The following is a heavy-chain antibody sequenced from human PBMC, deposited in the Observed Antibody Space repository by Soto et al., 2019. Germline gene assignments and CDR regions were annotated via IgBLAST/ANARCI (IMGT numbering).Heavy chain of an antibody. D-gene: IGHD2-15*01. CDR3: ARDHCSGGSCYFPY. Sequence: QVELIESGGGVVQPGGSLKLSCAASGFTFTKYAMNWVRQAPGKGLEWVAVISFDETKRYYADSVNGRFTISRDNSKNTMYLRMNSPRAEDTALYYCARDHCSGGSCYFPYWGQGTLVTVSS. V-gene: IGHV3-30-3*01. CDR1: GFTFTKYA. J-gene: IGHJ4*02. CDR2: ISFDETKR.